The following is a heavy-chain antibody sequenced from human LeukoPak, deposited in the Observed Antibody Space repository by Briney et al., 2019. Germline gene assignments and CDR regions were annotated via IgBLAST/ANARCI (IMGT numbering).Heavy chain of an antibody. D-gene: IGHD2-2*01. CDR2: IYHSGST. V-gene: IGHV4-38-2*02. J-gene: IGHJ4*02. Sequence: SETLSLTCTVSGHSISSGYYWGWIRQPPGKGLEWIGSIYHSGSTYYNPSLKSRVTISVDTSKNQFSLKLNSVTAADTAVYYCARDGYCSGTSCQRRFDFWGQGTLVAVSS. CDR3: ARDGYCSGTSCQRRFDF. CDR1: GHSISSGYY.